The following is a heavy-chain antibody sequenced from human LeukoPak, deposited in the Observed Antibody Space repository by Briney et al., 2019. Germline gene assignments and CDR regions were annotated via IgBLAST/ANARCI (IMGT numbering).Heavy chain of an antibody. CDR3: ARLEITTVTTSDY. J-gene: IGHJ4*02. Sequence: SETLSLTCAVYGGSFSGYYWSWIRQPPGKGLEWIGEINHSGSTNYNPSLKSRVTISVDTSKNQFSLKLSSVTAADTAVYYCARLEITTVTTSDYWGQGTLVTVSS. D-gene: IGHD4-17*01. CDR1: GGSFSGYY. CDR2: INHSGST. V-gene: IGHV4-34*01.